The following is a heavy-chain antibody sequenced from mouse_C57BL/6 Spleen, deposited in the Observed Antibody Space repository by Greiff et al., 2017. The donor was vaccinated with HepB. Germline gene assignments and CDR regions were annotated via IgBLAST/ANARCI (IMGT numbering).Heavy chain of an antibody. D-gene: IGHD3-3*01. CDR3: ARLWPSDY. J-gene: IGHJ2*01. CDR1: GYTFTDYY. CDR2: INPNNGGT. V-gene: IGHV1-26*01. Sequence: EVQLQQSGPELVKPGASVKISCKASGYTFTDYYMNWVKQSHGKSLEWIGDINPNNGGTSYNQKFKGKATLTVDKSSSTAYMELRSLTSEDSAVYYCARLWPSDYWGQGTTLTVSS.